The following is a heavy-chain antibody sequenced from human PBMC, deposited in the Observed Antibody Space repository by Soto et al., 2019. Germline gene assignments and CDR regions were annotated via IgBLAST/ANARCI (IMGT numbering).Heavy chain of an antibody. CDR3: VRTRNGGVAYSVDS. J-gene: IGHJ5*01. CDR2: ISRDGSYI. V-gene: IGHV3-30*04. CDR1: GFTFSRHA. D-gene: IGHD3-3*01. Sequence: PGWSLRICCAASGFTFSRHAIHWVRLTPGRGLEWVLAISRDGSYIYYTDSVKGRFTVSRDNSKNTVFVQMNRLIPDDTALYFCVRTRNGGVAYSVDSLGHGTRATVAS.